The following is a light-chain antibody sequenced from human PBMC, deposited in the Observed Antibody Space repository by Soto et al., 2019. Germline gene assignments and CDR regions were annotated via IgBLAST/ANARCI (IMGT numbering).Light chain of an antibody. J-gene: IGKJ1*01. CDR3: QQRSNWLWT. V-gene: IGKV3D-20*02. CDR1: QSVSSNY. Sequence: EIVLTQSPGTLSLSPGERATLSCRASQSVSSNYLAWYQQKPGQAPRLLIYGASSRATGIPDRFSGSGSGTDFTLTISRLEPEDFAVYYCQQRSNWLWTFGQGTKVDIK. CDR2: GAS.